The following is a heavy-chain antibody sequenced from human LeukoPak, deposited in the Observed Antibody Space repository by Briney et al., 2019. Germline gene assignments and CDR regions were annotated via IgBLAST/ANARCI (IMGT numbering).Heavy chain of an antibody. V-gene: IGHV3-33*01. J-gene: IGHJ4*02. CDR1: GFTFSSYX. CDR3: ARDRYDSSGWYGDYFDY. Sequence: PGGSXXLXXAXXGFTFSSYXMHWVRQATGKGLXWVAVMXYDGSNKYYADSVKGRFTICRENSKNRLYLQMNSLRAEDTAVYYCARDRYDSSGWYGDYFDYWGQGTLVTVSS. D-gene: IGHD6-19*01. CDR2: MXYDGSNK.